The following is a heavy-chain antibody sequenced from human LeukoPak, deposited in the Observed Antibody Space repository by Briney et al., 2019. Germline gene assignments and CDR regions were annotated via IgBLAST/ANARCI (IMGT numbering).Heavy chain of an antibody. J-gene: IGHJ4*02. V-gene: IGHV4-59*01. CDR1: GGSISSYY. CDR2: IYYSGST. D-gene: IGHD3-9*01. Sequence: SETLSLTCTVSGGSISSYYWSWVRQPPGKGLEWVGYIYYSGSTNYNPSLKSRVTISVDTSKNQFSLKLSSVTAADTAVYYCARGSGSWFRSWGQGTLVTVSS. CDR3: ARGSGSWFRS.